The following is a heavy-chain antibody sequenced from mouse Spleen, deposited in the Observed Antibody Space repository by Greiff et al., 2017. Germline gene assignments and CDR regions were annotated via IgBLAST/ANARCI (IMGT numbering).Heavy chain of an antibody. CDR2: IDPSDSET. CDR3: ARGLGQDYAMDY. V-gene: IGHV1-61*01. Sequence: QVQLQQPGAELVKPGASVKMSCKASGYTFTSYWITWVKQRPGQGLEWIGNIDPSDSETHYNQKFKDKATLTVDKSSSTAYMQLSSLTSEDSAVYYCARGLGQDYAMDYWGQGTSVTVSS. J-gene: IGHJ4*01. CDR1: GYTFTSYW. D-gene: IGHD4-1*01.